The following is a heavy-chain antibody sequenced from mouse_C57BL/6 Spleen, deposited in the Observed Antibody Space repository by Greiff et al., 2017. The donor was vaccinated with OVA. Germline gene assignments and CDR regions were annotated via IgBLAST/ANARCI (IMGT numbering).Heavy chain of an antibody. CDR1: GFTFSSYA. Sequence: EVNVVESGGGLVKPGGSLKLSCAASGFTFSSYAMSWVRPTPEKRLEWVATISDGGSYNYYPDHVKGRFILSRAPAKNNLYLQMSHLKSYDTAMYYCARDKGTWSYFDYWGQGTTLTVSS. J-gene: IGHJ2*01. D-gene: IGHD5-1*01. CDR2: ISDGGSYN. V-gene: IGHV5-4*01. CDR3: ARDKGTWSYFDY.